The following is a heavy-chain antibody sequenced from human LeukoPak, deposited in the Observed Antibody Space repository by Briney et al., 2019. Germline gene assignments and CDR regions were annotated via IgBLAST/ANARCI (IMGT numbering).Heavy chain of an antibody. J-gene: IGHJ6*03. CDR1: GYMFTSYA. CDR2: INTNTGNP. CDR3: AREFHDYGDYEDYYYYYMDV. Sequence: ASVKVSCKASGYMFTSYAMNWVRQAPGQGLEWMGWINTNTGNPTYAQGFTGRFVFSLDTSVSTAYLQISSLKAEDTAVYYCAREFHDYGDYEDYYYYYMDVWGKGTTVTVSS. D-gene: IGHD4-17*01. V-gene: IGHV7-4-1*02.